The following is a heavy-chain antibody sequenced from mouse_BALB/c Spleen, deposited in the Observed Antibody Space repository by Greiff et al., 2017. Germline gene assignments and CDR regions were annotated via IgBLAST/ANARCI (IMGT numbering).Heavy chain of an antibody. CDR3: ARFDDGYYDLDY. V-gene: IGHV1S56*01. Sequence: VQLQQSGPELVKPGASVRISCKASGYTFTSYYIHWVKQRPGQGLEWIGWIYPGNVNTKYNEKFKGKATLTADKSSSTAYMQLSSLTSEDSAVYYCARFDDGYYDLDYWGQGTTLTVSS. CDR1: GYTFTSYY. J-gene: IGHJ2*01. CDR2: IYPGNVNT. D-gene: IGHD2-3*01.